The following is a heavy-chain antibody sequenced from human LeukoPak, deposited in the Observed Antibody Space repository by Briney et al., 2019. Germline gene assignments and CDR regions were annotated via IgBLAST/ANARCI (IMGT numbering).Heavy chain of an antibody. V-gene: IGHV3-48*01. CDR1: GFTFTSYI. Sequence: GGSLRLSCGASGFTFTSYILKCVRQAPGRGLEWVSYINGRSTTIYYADSVKGRFTISRDNPKNSLYLQMHSLRGEDAAVYYCAIYDYGVRSSFSYWGQGTLVTVSS. D-gene: IGHD4-17*01. CDR2: INGRSTTI. CDR3: AIYDYGVRSSFSY. J-gene: IGHJ4*02.